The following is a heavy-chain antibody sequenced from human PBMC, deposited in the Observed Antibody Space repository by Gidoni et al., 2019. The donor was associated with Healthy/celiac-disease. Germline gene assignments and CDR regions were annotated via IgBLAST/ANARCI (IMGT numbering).Heavy chain of an antibody. Sequence: QVQLVQSGAEVKKPGASVKVSCKASGYTFTGYYMHWVRQAPGQGLEWMGWINPNSGGTNYAQKFQGWVTMTRDTSISTAYMELSRLRSDDTAVYYCARDGGSGSYALYYFDYWGQGTLVTVSS. CDR1: GYTFTGYY. V-gene: IGHV1-2*04. CDR3: ARDGGSGSYALYYFDY. CDR2: INPNSGGT. D-gene: IGHD3-10*01. J-gene: IGHJ4*02.